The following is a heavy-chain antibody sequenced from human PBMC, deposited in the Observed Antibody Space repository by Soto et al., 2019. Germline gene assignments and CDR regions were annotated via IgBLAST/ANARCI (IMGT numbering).Heavy chain of an antibody. V-gene: IGHV3-23*01. CDR1: GFSFSYA. CDR2: ITGGGST. CDR3: AKDAVYNDGLWLVSD. Sequence: DVQLLESGGGLVQPGGSLRLSCVDSGFSFSYAIIWVRQAPGKGQEWVSGITGGGSTEYAASVKGRFTISRDNSKNTVYLQMNSLRAEDTAMYYCAKDAVYNDGLWLVSDWGQGTLVTVS. D-gene: IGHD2-21*01. J-gene: IGHJ4*02.